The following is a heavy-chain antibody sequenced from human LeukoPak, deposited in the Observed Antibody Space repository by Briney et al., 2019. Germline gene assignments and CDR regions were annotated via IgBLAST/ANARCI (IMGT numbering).Heavy chain of an antibody. CDR3: ARDYDSSGYYVY. J-gene: IGHJ4*02. CDR2: IKQDGSEK. CDR1: RFTFSSYW. V-gene: IGHV3-7*01. Sequence: GGSLRLPCAASRFTFSSYWMSWVRQAPGKGLEWVANIKQDGSEKYYVDSVKGRFTISRDNAKNSLYLQMNSLRAEDTAVYYCARDYDSSGYYVYWGQGTLVTVSS. D-gene: IGHD3-22*01.